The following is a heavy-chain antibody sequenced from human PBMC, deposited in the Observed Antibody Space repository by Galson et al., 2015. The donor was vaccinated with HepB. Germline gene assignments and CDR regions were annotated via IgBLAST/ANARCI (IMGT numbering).Heavy chain of an antibody. Sequence: SVKVSCKASGDMFSSHYIHWVRQAPGQGLEWMGIINPSGRSTSYAQKFQGRVTMTRDTSTSTVYMELSSLRSEDSAVYYCASSGDCSGGSCYLLQNWFDPWGQGTLVTVSS. CDR2: INPSGRST. V-gene: IGHV1-46*01. J-gene: IGHJ5*02. CDR1: GDMFSSHY. D-gene: IGHD2-15*01. CDR3: ASSGDCSGGSCYLLQNWFDP.